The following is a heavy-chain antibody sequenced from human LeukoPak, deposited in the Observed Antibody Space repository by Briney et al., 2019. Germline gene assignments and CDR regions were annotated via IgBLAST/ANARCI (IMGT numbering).Heavy chain of an antibody. J-gene: IGHJ4*02. CDR3: ARERDDYYFDY. V-gene: IGHV3-48*03. D-gene: IGHD3-3*01. Sequence: GWSLRLSRAASGFTFRGYEMNWVRPAPGKGPDWVSYISRSGTIISYADSVRGRLTISRDNAKNSLYLQMNSLRAEDTAVYYCARERDDYYFDYWGQGTLVTVSS. CDR1: GFTFRGYE. CDR2: ISRSGTII.